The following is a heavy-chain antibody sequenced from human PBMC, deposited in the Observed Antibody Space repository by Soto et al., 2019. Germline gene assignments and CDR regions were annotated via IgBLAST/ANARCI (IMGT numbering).Heavy chain of an antibody. CDR1: GFTVSSNY. CDR3: ERDRHGYSGYGGVFDY. CDR2: IYSGGST. D-gene: IGHD5-12*01. Sequence: EVQLVESGGGLVQPGGSLRLSCAASGFTVSSNYMSWVRQAPGKGLEWVSVIYSGGSTYYADSVKGRFTISRDHSKNTLYLQMNSLRAEDTAVYYCERDRHGYSGYGGVFDYWGQGTLVTVSS. J-gene: IGHJ4*02. V-gene: IGHV3-66*01.